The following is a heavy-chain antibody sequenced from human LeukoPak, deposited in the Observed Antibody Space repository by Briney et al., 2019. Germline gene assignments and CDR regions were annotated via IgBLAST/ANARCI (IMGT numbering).Heavy chain of an antibody. CDR3: ARDMGRYSGYDYDY. V-gene: IGHV1-2*02. Sequence: ASVKVSCKTSGYTSTDYYLYWVLQDPGQRLGWVSWIHPNTGATHHAQKFQGRLTMTRDTSTSTVYMELTTLRSEDTAVYYCARDMGRYSGYDYDYGGEGTLVTASS. CDR2: IHPNTGAT. CDR1: GYTSTDYY. J-gene: IGHJ4*02. D-gene: IGHD5-12*01.